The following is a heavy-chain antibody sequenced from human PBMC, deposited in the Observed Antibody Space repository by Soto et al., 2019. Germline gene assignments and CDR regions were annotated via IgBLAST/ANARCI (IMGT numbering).Heavy chain of an antibody. V-gene: IGHV3-48*04. CDR2: ISSSSTI. J-gene: IGHJ4*02. Sequence: GGSLRLSCAASGFTFSSYSMNWVRQAPGKGLEWVSYISSSSTIYYADSVKGRFTISRDNAKNSLYLQMNSLRAEDTAVYYCARDMVAAAGTSFDYWGQGTLVTVSS. CDR3: ARDMVAAAGTSFDY. D-gene: IGHD6-13*01. CDR1: GFTFSSYS.